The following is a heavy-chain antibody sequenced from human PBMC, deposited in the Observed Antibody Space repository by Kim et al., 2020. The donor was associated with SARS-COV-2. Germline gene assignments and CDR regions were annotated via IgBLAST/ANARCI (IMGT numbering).Heavy chain of an antibody. CDR3: AREGFFDY. V-gene: IGHV1-18*01. Sequence: NCSTNYRRKLQGRVTITTDTSTGTAFMELRVLSSDDTSVYYCAREGFFDYWGQGTLVTVSS. J-gene: IGHJ4*02. CDR2: NCST.